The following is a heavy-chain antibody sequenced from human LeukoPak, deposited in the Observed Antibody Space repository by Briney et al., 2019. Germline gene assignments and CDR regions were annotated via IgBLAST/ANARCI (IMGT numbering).Heavy chain of an antibody. Sequence: GGSLRLSCAASGFTFSSYEMNWVRQAPGKGLEWVSYISSSSSYIYYADSVKGRFTISRDNANNSLYLQMNSLGAEDTAVYYYAREGSMGHWGQGTLVTVAS. CDR1: GFTFSSYE. CDR2: ISSSSSYI. D-gene: IGHD2-15*01. V-gene: IGHV3-21*05. CDR3: AREGSMGH. J-gene: IGHJ4*02.